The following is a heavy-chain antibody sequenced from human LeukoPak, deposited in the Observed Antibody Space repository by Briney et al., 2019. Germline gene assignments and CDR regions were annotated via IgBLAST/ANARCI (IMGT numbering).Heavy chain of an antibody. Sequence: PGGSLRLSCAASGFTFSSYAMHWVRQAPGKGLEWVAVISYDGSNKYYADSVKGRFTISRDNSKNTLYLQMNSLRAEDTAVYYPRAARDDAFDIWGQGTMVTVSS. V-gene: IGHV3-30*04. CDR2: ISYDGSNK. D-gene: IGHD6-25*01. CDR1: GFTFSSYA. J-gene: IGHJ3*02. CDR3: RAARDDAFDI.